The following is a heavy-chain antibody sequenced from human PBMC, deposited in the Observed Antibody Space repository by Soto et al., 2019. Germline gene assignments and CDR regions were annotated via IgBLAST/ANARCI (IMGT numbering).Heavy chain of an antibody. CDR1: GFSLTTRGMT. CDR3: TLRQDTSRGPIY. D-gene: IGHD6-13*01. CDR2: ST. J-gene: IGHJ4*02. V-gene: IGHV2-5*01. Sequence: SGPTLVNPTQTLTLTCTVSGFSLTTRGMTLGWIRQPPGKAPEWLALSTQYSPSLQSRLTFTEDTSKNQVVLTMTNMDPVDTATYYCTLRQDTSRGPIYWGQGIMVTVSS.